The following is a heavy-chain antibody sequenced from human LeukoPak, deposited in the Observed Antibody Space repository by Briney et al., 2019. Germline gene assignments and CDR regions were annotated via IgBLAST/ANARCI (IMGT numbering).Heavy chain of an antibody. V-gene: IGHV3-66*01. Sequence: GGSLRLSCAASGLNVSTNYIHWVRQAPGKGLEWVAVISSGGKTYYADFVKARFLISRDNSRNTLSLQMHSLRAEDMAVYYCARERLGMDVWGHGTTVTVSS. J-gene: IGHJ6*02. CDR2: ISSGGKT. CDR1: GLNVSTNY. D-gene: IGHD6-19*01. CDR3: ARERLGMDV.